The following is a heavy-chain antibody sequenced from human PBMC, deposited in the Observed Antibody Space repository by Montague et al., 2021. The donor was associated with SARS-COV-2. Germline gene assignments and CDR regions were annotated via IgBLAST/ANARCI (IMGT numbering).Heavy chain of an antibody. V-gene: IGHV2-70*11. CDR3: AREYYYDSSGYYGYAFDI. Sequence: PALVKPTQTLTLTCTFSGFSLSTSGMCVSWIRQPPGKALEWLARIDWDDDKYYSTSLKTRLTISKDTSKNQVALTMTNMDPVGTATYYCAREYYYDSSGYYGYAFDIWGQGTMVTVSS. J-gene: IGHJ3*02. CDR2: IDWDDDK. CDR1: GFSLSTSGMC. D-gene: IGHD3-22*01.